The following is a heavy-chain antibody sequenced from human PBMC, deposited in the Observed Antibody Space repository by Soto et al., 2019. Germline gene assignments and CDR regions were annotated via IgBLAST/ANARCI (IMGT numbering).Heavy chain of an antibody. V-gene: IGHV4-30-2*01. Sequence: SETLSLTCAVSGGSISSGGYSWSWIRQPPGKGLEWIGYIYHSGSTYYNPSLKSRVTISVDRSKNQFSLKLSSVTAADTAVYYCARGGHEGVRYYYGMDVWGQGTTVNVSS. CDR1: GGSISSGGYS. CDR2: IYHSGST. D-gene: IGHD3-10*01. J-gene: IGHJ6*02. CDR3: ARGGHEGVRYYYGMDV.